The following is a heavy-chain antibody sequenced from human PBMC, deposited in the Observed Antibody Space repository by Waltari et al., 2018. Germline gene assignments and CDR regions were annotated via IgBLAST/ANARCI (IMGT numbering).Heavy chain of an antibody. D-gene: IGHD5-12*01. CDR3: ARHWKKSGYRFDP. Sequence: QLQLQESGTGLVKPSENLSLTCTVPGDSIRSRSYYWGWVRQSPGKGLEWIGSIYYSGGTYYNPTLKSRVTISGDTSKNQFSLKLSSVTAADTAVYYCARHWKKSGYRFDPWGQGTLVTVSS. V-gene: IGHV4-39*01. CDR2: IYYSGGT. CDR1: GDSIRSRSYY. J-gene: IGHJ5*02.